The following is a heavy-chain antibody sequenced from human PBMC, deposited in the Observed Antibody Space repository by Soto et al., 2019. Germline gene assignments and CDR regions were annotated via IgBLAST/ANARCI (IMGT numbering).Heavy chain of an antibody. CDR1: GFTVSSNY. V-gene: IGHV3-66*01. D-gene: IGHD2-15*01. J-gene: IGHJ1*01. CDR3: ARVGGAQYCSGGSCYTIGEYFQH. CDR2: IYSGGST. Sequence: EVQLVESGGGLVQPGGSLRLSCAASGFTVSSNYMSWVRQAPGKGLEWVSVIYSGGSTYYADSVKGRFTISRDNSKNTLYLQINSLRAEDTAVYYCARVGGAQYCSGGSCYTIGEYFQHWGQGTLVTVSS.